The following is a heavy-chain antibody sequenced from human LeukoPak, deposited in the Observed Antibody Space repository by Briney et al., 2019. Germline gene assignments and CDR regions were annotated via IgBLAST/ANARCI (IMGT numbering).Heavy chain of an antibody. J-gene: IGHJ4*02. Sequence: GGSLRLSCAASGFNFDAYSMNWVRQAPGKGLEWVANIKQDGSEKYYVDSVKGRFTISRDNAKNSLYLQMNSLRAEDTAVYYCARDSSSWYTDYFDYWGQGTLVTVSS. D-gene: IGHD6-13*01. V-gene: IGHV3-7*01. CDR3: ARDSSSWYTDYFDY. CDR1: GFNFDAYS. CDR2: IKQDGSEK.